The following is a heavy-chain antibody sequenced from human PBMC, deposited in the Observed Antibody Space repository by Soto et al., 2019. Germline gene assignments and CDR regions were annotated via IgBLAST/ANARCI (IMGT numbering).Heavy chain of an antibody. CDR2: INHNTNT. Sequence: SETLSLTCAVYGGSFSGSYWNWIRQPPGKGLEWIGEINHNTNTIYNPSLTSRVTISVDTSKNHFSLKLTSVTAADTAVYFCARVPDYWGQGILVTSPQ. D-gene: IGHD2-2*01. CDR3: ARVPDY. J-gene: IGHJ4*02. CDR1: GGSFSGSY. V-gene: IGHV4-34*01.